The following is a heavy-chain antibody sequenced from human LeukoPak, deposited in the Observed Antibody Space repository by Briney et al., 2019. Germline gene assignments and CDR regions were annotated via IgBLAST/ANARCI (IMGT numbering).Heavy chain of an antibody. CDR2: INHSGST. D-gene: IGHD3-10*01. CDR1: GGSFSGYY. V-gene: IGHV4-34*01. J-gene: IGHJ4*02. CDR3: ARGRITMVRGVKKYYFDY. Sequence: PSETLSLTXAVYGGSFSGYYWSWIRQPPGKGLEWIGEINHSGSTNYNPSLKSRVTISVDTSKNQFSLKLSSVTAADTAVYYCARGRITMVRGVKKYYFDYWGQGTLVTVSS.